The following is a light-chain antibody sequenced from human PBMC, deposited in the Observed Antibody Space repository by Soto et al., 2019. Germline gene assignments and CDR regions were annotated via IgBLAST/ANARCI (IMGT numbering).Light chain of an antibody. CDR3: QQSYSTRFT. CDR2: AAS. CDR1: QSISSY. Sequence: DIQMTQSPSSLSASVGDRVTITCRASQSISSYLNWYQQKPGKAPKLLIYAASSLQSGVPSRFSGSGSGTDFTLTISSLQPEDFATYSCQQSYSTRFTFGPGTKVDIK. V-gene: IGKV1-39*01. J-gene: IGKJ3*01.